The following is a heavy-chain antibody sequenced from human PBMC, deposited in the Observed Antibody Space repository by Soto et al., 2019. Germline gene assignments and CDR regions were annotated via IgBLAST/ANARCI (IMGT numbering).Heavy chain of an antibody. CDR3: AHRPNYGARFAP. V-gene: IGHV2-5*02. D-gene: IGHD4-17*01. Sequence: QITLKESGPTLVKPTQPLTLTCTFSGFSLNTRAVGVGWIRQPPGKALEWLALIFWDDDKRYSPSLKNRLTITKDTSKNQVVLTMTNMDPVDTATYFCAHRPNYGARFAPWGPGTLVTVSS. J-gene: IGHJ5*02. CDR2: IFWDDDK. CDR1: GFSLNTRAVG.